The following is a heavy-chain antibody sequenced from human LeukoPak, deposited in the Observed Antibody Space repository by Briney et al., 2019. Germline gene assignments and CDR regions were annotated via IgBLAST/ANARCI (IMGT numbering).Heavy chain of an antibody. CDR1: GGTFISYA. CDR2: IIPIFGTA. V-gene: IGHV1-69*01. J-gene: IGHJ4*02. Sequence: ASVKVSCKASGGTFISYAISWVRQAPGQGLEWMGGIIPIFGTANYAQKFQGRVTITADESTSTAYMELSSLRSEDTAVYYCASVDTAMVTLDYWGQGTLVTVSS. D-gene: IGHD5-18*01. CDR3: ASVDTAMVTLDY.